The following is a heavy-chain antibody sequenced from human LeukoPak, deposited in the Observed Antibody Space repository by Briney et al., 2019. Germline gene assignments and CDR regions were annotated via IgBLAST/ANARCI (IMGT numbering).Heavy chain of an antibody. D-gene: IGHD2-2*01. CDR3: ARADCGRTSCHFDY. CDR1: GYTFTNYG. Sequence: ASVTVSCKASGYTFTNYGITWVRQAPGQGLEWMGWISASSGNTNYAQKFQGRVTMTTDTSTRTADMELRSLRSDDTAVYYCARADCGRTSCHFDYWGQGTLVTVSS. V-gene: IGHV1-18*01. CDR2: ISASSGNT. J-gene: IGHJ4*02.